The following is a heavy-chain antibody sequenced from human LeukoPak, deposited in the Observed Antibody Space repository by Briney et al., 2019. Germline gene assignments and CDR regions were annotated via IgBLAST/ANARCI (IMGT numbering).Heavy chain of an antibody. D-gene: IGHD3-16*01. J-gene: IGHJ4*02. V-gene: IGHV3-48*04. CDR3: ARAMSTFGGVRNYFDS. CDR2: VSISSGTI. CDR1: GFTFSSYN. Sequence: SGGSLRLSCAASGFTFSSYNMNWVRQAPGKGLEWISFVSISSGTIYYADSVNGRFRISRDNAKSSLDLEMNSLRAKDTAVYYCARAMSTFGGVRNYFDSWGQGTLVTVSS.